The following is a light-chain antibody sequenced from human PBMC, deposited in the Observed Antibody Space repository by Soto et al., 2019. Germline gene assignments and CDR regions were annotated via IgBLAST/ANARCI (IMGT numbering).Light chain of an antibody. Sequence: QAVVTQPPSLSGAPGQRVTISCTGSSSNIGAGYDVHWYQHLPGTAPKLLIYGNSNRPSGVPDRFYGSKSGTSASLAITGLQAEDEADYYCQSYDSSLSVVFGGGTKLTVL. J-gene: IGLJ2*01. CDR2: GNS. CDR3: QSYDSSLSVV. V-gene: IGLV1-40*01. CDR1: SSNIGAGYD.